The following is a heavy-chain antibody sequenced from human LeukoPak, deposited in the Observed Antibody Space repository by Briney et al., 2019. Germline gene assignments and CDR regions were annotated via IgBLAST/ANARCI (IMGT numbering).Heavy chain of an antibody. Sequence: ASVKVSCKASGYTFTSYGISWVRQAPGQGLEWMGWISAYNGNTNYAQKLQGRVTMTTDTSTSTAYMELRSLRSDDTAVYYCASGDYCSVINCPELDAFDIWGQGTMVTVSS. J-gene: IGHJ3*02. CDR2: ISAYNGNT. CDR3: ASGDYCSVINCPELDAFDI. D-gene: IGHD2-15*01. CDR1: GYTFTSYG. V-gene: IGHV1-18*01.